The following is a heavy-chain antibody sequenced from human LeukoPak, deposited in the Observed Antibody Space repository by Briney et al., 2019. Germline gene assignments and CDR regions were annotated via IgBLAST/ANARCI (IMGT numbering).Heavy chain of an antibody. V-gene: IGHV1-69*01. CDR3: ARNEPAMVSGYFDY. CDR2: IIPIFGTA. Sequence: GSSVKVSCKASGGTFSIYAISWVRQAPGQGLEWMGGIIPIFGTANYAQKFQGRVTITADESTSTAYMELSSLRSEDTAVYYCARNEPAMVSGYFDYWGQGTLVTVSS. CDR1: GGTFSIYA. D-gene: IGHD5-18*01. J-gene: IGHJ4*02.